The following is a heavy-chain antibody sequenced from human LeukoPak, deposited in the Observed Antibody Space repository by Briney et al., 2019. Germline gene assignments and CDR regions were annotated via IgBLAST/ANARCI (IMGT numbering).Heavy chain of an antibody. Sequence: SETLSLTRTVSGGSISSYYWSWIRQPPGKGLEWIGYIYYSGSTNYNPSLKSRVTISVDTSKNQFSLKLSSVTAADTAVYYCARVSTSGWYPAYFDYWGQGALVTVSS. CDR2: IYYSGST. D-gene: IGHD6-19*01. V-gene: IGHV4-59*01. CDR1: GGSISSYY. CDR3: ARVSTSGWYPAYFDY. J-gene: IGHJ4*02.